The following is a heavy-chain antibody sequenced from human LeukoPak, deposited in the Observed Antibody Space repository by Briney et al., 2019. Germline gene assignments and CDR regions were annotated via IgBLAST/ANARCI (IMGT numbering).Heavy chain of an antibody. CDR3: ARPKQWLGTFDI. Sequence: PGGSLRLSCAASGXTVSTKYMSWVRQAPGKGLEWVSVIYSGGSTYYADSVKGRFSISRDNSKNTLYLQMNSLRVEDTAVYYCARPKQWLGTFDIWGQGTMVTISS. D-gene: IGHD6-19*01. J-gene: IGHJ3*02. CDR1: GXTVSTKY. V-gene: IGHV3-66*04. CDR2: IYSGGST.